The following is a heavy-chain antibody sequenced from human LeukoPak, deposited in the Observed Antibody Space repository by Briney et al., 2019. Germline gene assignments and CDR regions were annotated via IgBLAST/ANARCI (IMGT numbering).Heavy chain of an antibody. CDR2: IYPDDSDS. J-gene: IGHJ4*02. D-gene: IGHD3-22*01. V-gene: IGHV5-51*01. CDR3: ARLYYYDSSNYYYTD. Sequence: GESLKISCKGSGYRFTSYWIGWVRQMPGKGLEWMGIIYPDDSDSRYSPSFEGQVTISADRSINTAYLQWSSLKASDSAMYYCARLYYYDSSNYYYTDWGQGTLVTVSS. CDR1: GYRFTSYW.